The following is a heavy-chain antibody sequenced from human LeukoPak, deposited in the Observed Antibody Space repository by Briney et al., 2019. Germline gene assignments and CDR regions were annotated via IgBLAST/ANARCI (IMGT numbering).Heavy chain of an antibody. D-gene: IGHD3-22*01. V-gene: IGHV3-23*01. CDR2: ISGSGGRT. CDR1: GFTFSSYG. CDR3: AKTTSSGLRAYYYMDV. Sequence: GGSLRLSCAVSGFTFSSYGMTWVRQAPGKGLEWVSDISGSGGRTDYADSVKGRFTISRDNSKNTLYLQMNSLRAEDTAVYYCAKTTSSGLRAYYYMDVWGKGITVTISS. J-gene: IGHJ6*03.